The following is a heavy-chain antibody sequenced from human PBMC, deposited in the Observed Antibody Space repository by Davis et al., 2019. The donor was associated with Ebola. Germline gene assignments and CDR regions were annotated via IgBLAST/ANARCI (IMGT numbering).Heavy chain of an antibody. D-gene: IGHD4-17*01. CDR3: ARDYGWSDDY. V-gene: IGHV3-7*01. CDR2: IKPDGSEK. J-gene: IGHJ4*02. CDR1: GFTFSSYW. Sequence: PGGSLRLSCAASGFTFSSYWMTWARQSPGKGLEWVATIKPDGSEKYYVGSVRGRFTISRENAKNSLYLQLNSLRAEDTAVYYCARDYGWSDDYWGQGTLVTVSS.